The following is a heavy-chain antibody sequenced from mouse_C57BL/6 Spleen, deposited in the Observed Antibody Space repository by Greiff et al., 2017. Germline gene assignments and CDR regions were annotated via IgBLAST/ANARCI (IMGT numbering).Heavy chain of an antibody. CDR2: IHPNSGST. V-gene: IGHV1-64*01. CDR1: GYTFTSYW. J-gene: IGHJ3*01. CDR3: ARNDVGFAY. D-gene: IGHD2-12*01. Sequence: QVQLQQPGAELVKPGASVKLSCKASGYTFTSYWMHWVKQRPGQGLEWIGMIHPNSGSTNYNETFKSKATLTVDKSSSTAYMQLSSLTSEDSAVYYCARNDVGFAYLGQGTLVTVSA.